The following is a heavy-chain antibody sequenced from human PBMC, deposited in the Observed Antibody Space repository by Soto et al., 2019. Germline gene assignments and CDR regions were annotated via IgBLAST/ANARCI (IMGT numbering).Heavy chain of an antibody. Sequence: QVQLQESGPGLVKPSQTLSLTCTVSGGCISSGGYYWSWIRQHPGKGLEWIGYIYYSGSTYYNPSLKSRVTISVDTSKNQFSLKLSSVTAADTAVYYCARDRVRENWFDPWGQGTLVTVSS. CDR2: IYYSGST. CDR1: GGCISSGGYY. J-gene: IGHJ5*02. CDR3: ARDRVRENWFDP. D-gene: IGHD2-21*01. V-gene: IGHV4-31*03.